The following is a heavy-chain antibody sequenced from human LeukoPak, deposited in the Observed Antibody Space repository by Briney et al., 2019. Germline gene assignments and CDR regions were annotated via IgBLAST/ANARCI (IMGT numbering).Heavy chain of an antibody. Sequence: PGGSLRLSCAASGFTFSSYGMHWVRQAPGKGLEWVAVIWYDGGKEYYADSVKGRFTISRDDSKSSVYLQMSSLRAEDTSVYYCARDRGERLYGMDVWGQGTTVTVSS. V-gene: IGHV3-33*01. J-gene: IGHJ6*02. CDR3: ARDRGERLYGMDV. CDR2: IWYDGGKE. D-gene: IGHD1-26*01. CDR1: GFTFSSYG.